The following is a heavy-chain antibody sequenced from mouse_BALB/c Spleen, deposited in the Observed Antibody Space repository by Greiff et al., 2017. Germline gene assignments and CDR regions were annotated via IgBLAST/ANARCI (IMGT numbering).Heavy chain of an antibody. Sequence: DLVKPGASVKLSCKASGYTFTSYWINWIKQRPGQGLEWIGRIAPGSGSTYYNEMFKGKATLTVDTSSSTAYIQLSSLSSEDSAVYFCARCDGNYWGQGTTLTVSS. CDR1: GYTFTSYW. V-gene: IGHV1S41*01. D-gene: IGHD2-3*01. CDR2: IAPGSGST. CDR3: ARCDGNY. J-gene: IGHJ2*01.